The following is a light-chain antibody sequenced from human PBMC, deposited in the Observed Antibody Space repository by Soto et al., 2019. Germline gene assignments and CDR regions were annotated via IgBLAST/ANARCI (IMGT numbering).Light chain of an antibody. CDR3: MQGTHWPIT. V-gene: IGKV2-30*01. CDR2: TVS. J-gene: IGKJ5*01. CDR1: QSLLDSDGIAY. Sequence: DIVMTQTPLSLPVTPGEPASISCSASQSLLDSDGIAYFSWFQQRPGRSPRRLIYTVSNRDSGVPARFSGSGSGTDFALKISRVEAEDVGVYYCMQGTHWPITFGQGTRLEI.